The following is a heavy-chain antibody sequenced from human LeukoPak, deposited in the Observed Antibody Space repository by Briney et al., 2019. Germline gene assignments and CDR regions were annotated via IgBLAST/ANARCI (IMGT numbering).Heavy chain of an antibody. CDR1: GGSISSSSYY. Sequence: SETLSLTCTVSGGSISSSSYYWGWIRQPPGKGLEWIGSIYYSGSTYYNPSLKSRVTISVDTSKNQFSLKLSSVTAADTAVYCRARRWNGYNPFDYWGQGTLVTVSS. D-gene: IGHD5-24*01. CDR2: IYYSGST. V-gene: IGHV4-39*01. J-gene: IGHJ4*02. CDR3: ARRWNGYNPFDY.